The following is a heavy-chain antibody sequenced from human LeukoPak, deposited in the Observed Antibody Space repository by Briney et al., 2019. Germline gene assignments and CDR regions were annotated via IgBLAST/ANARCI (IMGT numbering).Heavy chain of an antibody. J-gene: IGHJ6*02. CDR3: ARGTYGSGSYTLEYYYYYGMDV. D-gene: IGHD3-10*01. CDR2: IHYIGST. V-gene: IGHV4-39*07. Sequence: SETLSLTCSVSGGSDSSSSYFWGWIRQPPGKGLEWIGSIHYIGSTYYNPSLKSRVTMSFDTSKTQFSLKLSSVTAADTAVYSCARGTYGSGSYTLEYYYYYGMDVWGQGTTVTVSS. CDR1: GGSDSSSSYF.